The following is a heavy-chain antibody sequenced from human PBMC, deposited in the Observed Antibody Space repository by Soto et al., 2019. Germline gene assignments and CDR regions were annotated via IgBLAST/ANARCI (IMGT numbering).Heavy chain of an antibody. CDR2: IYYSGST. CDR1: GGSISSSSYY. Sequence: SETLSLTCTVSGGSISSSSYYWGWIRQPPGKGLEWIGSIYYSGSTYYNPSLKSRVTISVDTSKNQFSLKLSSVTAADTAVYYCVRLDGYYFDYWGQGTLVTVSS. CDR3: VRLDGYYFDY. V-gene: IGHV4-39*01. J-gene: IGHJ4*02.